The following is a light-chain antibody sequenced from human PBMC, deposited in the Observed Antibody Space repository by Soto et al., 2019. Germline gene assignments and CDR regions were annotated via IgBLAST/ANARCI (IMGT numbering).Light chain of an antibody. CDR3: AAWDDSMNGVV. Sequence: QSVLTQPPSASGTPGQRVTISCSGSSSNIGSNTVNWYQQLPGTAPKLLIYSNNQRPSGVPDRFSGSKSGTSASLAISGLQSEDEADYYCAAWDDSMNGVVFVGGT. CDR1: SSNIGSNT. V-gene: IGLV1-44*01. CDR2: SNN. J-gene: IGLJ2*01.